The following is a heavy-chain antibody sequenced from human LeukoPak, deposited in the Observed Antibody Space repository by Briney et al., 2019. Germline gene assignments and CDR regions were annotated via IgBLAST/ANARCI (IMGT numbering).Heavy chain of an antibody. CDR2: LFYSGST. V-gene: IGHV4-59*01. CDR3: ATVAVIRGATYFDY. D-gene: IGHD3-10*01. Sequence: KPSETLSLTCTVSGGSISSYYWSWIRQPPGKGLEWIAYLFYSGSTDYNPSLESRVTISVDTSRNQFSLKLRSVTAADTAVYYCATVAVIRGATYFDYWGQGTLVTVSS. CDR1: GGSISSYY. J-gene: IGHJ4*02.